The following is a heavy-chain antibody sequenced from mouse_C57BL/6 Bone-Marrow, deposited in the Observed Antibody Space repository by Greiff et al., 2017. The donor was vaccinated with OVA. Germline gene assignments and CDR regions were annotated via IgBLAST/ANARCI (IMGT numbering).Heavy chain of an antibody. J-gene: IGHJ4*01. CDR1: GYTFTSYW. CDR2: IDPNRGGT. CDR3: AREGITTYAMDY. D-gene: IGHD1-1*01. V-gene: IGHV1-72*01. Sequence: QVQLQQPGAELVKPGASVKLSCQASGYTFTSYWMHWLKPRPGRGLACLGRIDPNRGGTKYNEKFKSKATLTVDKPASTAYMQLSSLTSEDSAVDYCAREGITTYAMDYWGQGTSVTVSS.